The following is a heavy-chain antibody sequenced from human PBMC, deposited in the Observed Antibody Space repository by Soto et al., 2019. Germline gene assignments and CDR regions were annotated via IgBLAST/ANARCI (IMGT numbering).Heavy chain of an antibody. V-gene: IGHV5-51*01. CDR2: IYLGDSNI. D-gene: IGHD2-2*02. CDR3: ARQSYCSSTSCYTVDS. CDR1: GCSLTSYW. Sequence: GESLKISCKGSGCSLTSYWIGWMRQTPGKGLEWMGMIYLGDSNIRYSPSFEGQVTISADKSITTAYLQWSSLKASDTAMYYCARQSYCSSTSCYTVDSWGQGTLVTVSS. J-gene: IGHJ4*02.